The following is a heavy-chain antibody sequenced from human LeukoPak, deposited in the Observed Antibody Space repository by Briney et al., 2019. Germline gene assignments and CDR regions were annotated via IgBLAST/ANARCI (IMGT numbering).Heavy chain of an antibody. V-gene: IGHV1-69*04. Sequence: VASVKVSCKASGGTFSSYAISWVRQAPGQGLEWMGRIIPILGIANYAQKFQGRVTITADKSTSTAYVELSSLRSEDTAVYYCAAGLPLDYWGQGTLVTVSS. D-gene: IGHD3-16*01. CDR3: AAGLPLDY. CDR2: IIPILGIA. CDR1: GGTFSSYA. J-gene: IGHJ4*02.